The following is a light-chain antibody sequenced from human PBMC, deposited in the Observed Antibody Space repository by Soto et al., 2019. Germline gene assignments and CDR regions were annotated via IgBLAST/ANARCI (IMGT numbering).Light chain of an antibody. CDR1: QSFRGL. Sequence: EVVLTQSPVTLSLSPGERATLSCRASQSFRGLLAWYQQKPGQAPRLLIYDAYNRATGIPPRFSGSGSGTDFTLTISSLEPEDSAVYYCQQYNNWPALTFGGGTEVEIK. V-gene: IGKV3-11*01. CDR3: QQYNNWPALT. J-gene: IGKJ4*01. CDR2: DAY.